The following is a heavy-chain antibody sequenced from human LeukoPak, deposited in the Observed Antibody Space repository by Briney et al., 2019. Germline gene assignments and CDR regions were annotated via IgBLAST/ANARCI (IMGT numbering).Heavy chain of an antibody. D-gene: IGHD1-26*01. CDR3: AGDQGGSSFRHAFDI. V-gene: IGHV4-59*01. CDR1: GGSISGYY. Sequence: SETLSLTCTVSGGSISGYYWSWIRQAPGKGLEWIGYFYSSGNSNYNPSLKSRVTISGDSSKSQLSLRLNSVTAADTAIFYCAGDQGGSSFRHAFDIWGQGTLVTVSS. CDR2: FYSSGNS. J-gene: IGHJ3*02.